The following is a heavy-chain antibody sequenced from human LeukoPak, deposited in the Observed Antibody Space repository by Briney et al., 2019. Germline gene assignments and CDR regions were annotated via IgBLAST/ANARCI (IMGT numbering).Heavy chain of an antibody. D-gene: IGHD2-2*01. CDR3: ARLRGGIYSSRDAFDI. V-gene: IGHV1-18*04. CDR1: GYTLTTNG. CDR2: ISPYDGDT. J-gene: IGHJ3*02. Sequence: ASVKVSSKESGYTLTTNGVRWVRQAPGQRLERLAYISPYDGDTNYTPDLQGRVTLSTDTSTSTPYIELTTLRPDDTAVYFCARLRGGIYSSRDAFDIWGQGRMVSVCS.